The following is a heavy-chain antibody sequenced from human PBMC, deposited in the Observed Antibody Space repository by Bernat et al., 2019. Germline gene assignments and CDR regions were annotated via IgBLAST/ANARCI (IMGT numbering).Heavy chain of an antibody. V-gene: IGHV3-30*07. CDR3: ARGGRRAAGTFDY. Sequence: QVQLVESGGGVVQPGRSLRLSCAASGFTFSSYAMHWVRQAPGKGLEWVAVLWYDGSNKYYGDSVKGRFTISRDNSKNTLYLQMNSLRVEDTAVYYCARGGRRAAGTFDYWGQGTLVTVSS. D-gene: IGHD2-15*01. J-gene: IGHJ4*02. CDR2: LWYDGSNK. CDR1: GFTFSSYA.